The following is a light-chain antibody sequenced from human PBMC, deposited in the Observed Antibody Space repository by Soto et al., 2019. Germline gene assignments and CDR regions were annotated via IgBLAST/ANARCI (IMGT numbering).Light chain of an antibody. CDR3: QEYNPCLWT. Sequence: EVVMTQSPATLSVSPGERATLSCRASQSVNANLAWYQQMPGQDPRLLIHGASNRATGIPARFSGSGFGTELLLAFISLQYDDFAVHDCQEYNPCLWTFGQGTKV. CDR2: GAS. V-gene: IGKV3-15*01. CDR1: QSVNAN. J-gene: IGKJ1*01.